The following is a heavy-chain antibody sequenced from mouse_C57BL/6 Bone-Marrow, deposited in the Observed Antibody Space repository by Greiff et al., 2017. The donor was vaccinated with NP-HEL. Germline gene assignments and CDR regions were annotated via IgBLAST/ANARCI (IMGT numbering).Heavy chain of an antibody. J-gene: IGHJ2*01. CDR1: GFTFSSYG. CDR2: ISSGGSYT. V-gene: IGHV5-6*01. CDR3: ARRRRFDY. Sequence: EVQGVESGGDLVKPGGSLKLSCAASGFTFSSYGMSWVRQTPDKRLEWVATISSGGSYTYYPDSVKGRFTISRDNAKNTLYLQMSSLKSEDTAMYYYARRRRFDYWGQGTTLTVSA.